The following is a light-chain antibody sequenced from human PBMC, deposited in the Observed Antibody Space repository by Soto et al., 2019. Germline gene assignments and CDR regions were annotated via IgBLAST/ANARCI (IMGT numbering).Light chain of an antibody. CDR3: SSYTSSSTSYV. V-gene: IGLV2-14*01. CDR2: DVS. CDR1: SSDAGGYNY. J-gene: IGLJ1*01. Sequence: QSALTQPASVSGSPGQSITISCTGTSSDAGGYNYVSWYQQHPGKAPKLMIYDVSNRPSGVSNRFSGSKSGNTASLTISGLHAEDEADYYCSSYTSSSTSYVFGTGTQLTVL.